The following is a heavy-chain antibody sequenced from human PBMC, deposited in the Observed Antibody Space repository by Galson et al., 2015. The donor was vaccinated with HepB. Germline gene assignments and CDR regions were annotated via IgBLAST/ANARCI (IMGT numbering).Heavy chain of an antibody. Sequence: RLSCAASGFTFSSYAMHWVRQAPGKGLEWVAVISYDGSNKYYADSVKGRFTISRNNSKNTLYLQMNSLRAEDTAVYYCYCRAAAGFDYWGQGTLVTVSS. D-gene: IGHD6-13*01. J-gene: IGHJ4*02. V-gene: IGHV3-30-3*01. CDR3: YCRAAAGFDY. CDR1: GFTFSSYA. CDR2: ISYDGSNK.